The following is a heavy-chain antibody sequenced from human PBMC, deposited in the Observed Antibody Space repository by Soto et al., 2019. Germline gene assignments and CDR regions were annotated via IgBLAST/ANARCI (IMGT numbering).Heavy chain of an antibody. CDR1: GGSFSGYS. V-gene: IGHV4-34*01. D-gene: IGHD6-19*01. Sequence: PSETLSLTCAVYGGSFSGYSGTWIRQPPGTGLEWIGEINHSGSTNYNPSLKSRVTISVDTSKNQFSLKLTSVTAADTAVYYCARHDGFSSGWIFDYWGHGTLVTVSS. CDR3: ARHDGFSSGWIFDY. J-gene: IGHJ4*01. CDR2: INHSGST.